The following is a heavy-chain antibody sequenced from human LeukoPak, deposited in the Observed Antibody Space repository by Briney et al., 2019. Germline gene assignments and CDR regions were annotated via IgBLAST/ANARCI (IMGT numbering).Heavy chain of an antibody. J-gene: IGHJ6*02. Sequence: ASVKVSCKASGYTFSGNFMHWVRQAPGQGLEWMGWINPNTGDTNYAQKFQGRVSMTRDTSISTSYMELSRLRSDDTAVYFCARDRAYYYYGMDVRGQGTTVTVSS. CDR1: GYTFSGNF. CDR3: ARDRAYYYYGMDV. CDR2: INPNTGDT. V-gene: IGHV1-2*02.